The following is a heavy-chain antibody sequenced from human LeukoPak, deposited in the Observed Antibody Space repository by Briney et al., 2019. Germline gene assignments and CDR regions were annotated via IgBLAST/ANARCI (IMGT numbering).Heavy chain of an antibody. D-gene: IGHD6-19*01. CDR2: SSSGSSTI. CDR3: ARGYSSGLHFDY. V-gene: IGHV3-48*04. J-gene: IGHJ4*02. Sequence: GGSLRLSCAASGFTLSNYAMNWVRQAPGKGLEWVSYSSSGSSTIYYTDSVKGRFTISRDNAKNTLYLQMNSLRAEDTAVYYCARGYSSGLHFDYWGQGTLVTVSS. CDR1: GFTLSNYA.